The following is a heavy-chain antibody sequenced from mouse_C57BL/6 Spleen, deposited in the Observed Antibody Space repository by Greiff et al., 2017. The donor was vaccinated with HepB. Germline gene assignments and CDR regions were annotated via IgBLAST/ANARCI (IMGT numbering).Heavy chain of an antibody. CDR3: ARDPYDYSFDY. CDR2: INYDGSST. CDR1: GFTFSDYY. V-gene: IGHV5-16*01. D-gene: IGHD2-4*01. Sequence: EVKLMESEGGLVQPGSSMKLSCTASGFTFSDYYMAWVRQVPEKGLEWVANINYDGSSTYYLDSLKSRFIISRDNAKNILYLQMSSLKSEDTATYYCARDPYDYSFDYWGQGTTLTVSS. J-gene: IGHJ2*01.